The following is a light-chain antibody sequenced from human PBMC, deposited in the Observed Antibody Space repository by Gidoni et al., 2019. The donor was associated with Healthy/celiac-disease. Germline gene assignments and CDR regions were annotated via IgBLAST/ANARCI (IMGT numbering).Light chain of an antibody. V-gene: IGKV1-39*01. CDR2: AAS. J-gene: IGKJ2*04. CDR3: QQSYSTPSS. Sequence: DIQMTHSPSSLSASVGDRVTITGRASQSISSYLNWYQQKPGKAPKLLIYAASSLQSGVPSRFSGSGSGTDFTLTISSLQPEDFATYYCQQSYSTPSSFGQGTKLEIK. CDR1: QSISSY.